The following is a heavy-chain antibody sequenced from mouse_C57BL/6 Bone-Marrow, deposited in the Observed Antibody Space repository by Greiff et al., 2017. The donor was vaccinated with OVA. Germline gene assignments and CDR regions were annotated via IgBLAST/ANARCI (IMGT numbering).Heavy chain of an antibody. D-gene: IGHD1-1*01. V-gene: IGHV1-54*01. CDR1: GYAFTNYL. CDR2: INPGSGGT. Sequence: QVQLKQSGAELVRPGTSVKVSCKASGYAFTNYLIEWVKQRPGQGLEWIGVINPGSGGTNYNEKFKGKATLTADKSSSTAYMQLSSLTSEDSAVYFCARSYYYGSSYRWFAYWGQGTLVTVSA. J-gene: IGHJ3*01. CDR3: ARSYYYGSSYRWFAY.